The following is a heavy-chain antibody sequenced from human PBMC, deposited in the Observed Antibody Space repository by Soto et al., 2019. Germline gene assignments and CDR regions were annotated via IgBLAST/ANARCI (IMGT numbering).Heavy chain of an antibody. D-gene: IGHD3-16*01. V-gene: IGHV3-7*03. CDR2: IKQDGSEK. CDR1: EFTLSNHW. CDR3: AREISYVSGGHLYYGMDV. Sequence: GGSLRLSCAASEFTLSNHWMSWVRQAPGKGLEWVANIKQDGSEKYYVDSVKGRFTISRDNAKNSLFLQMFFLRAEDTAVYYCAREISYVSGGHLYYGMDVLGQGTAVTVSS. J-gene: IGHJ6*02.